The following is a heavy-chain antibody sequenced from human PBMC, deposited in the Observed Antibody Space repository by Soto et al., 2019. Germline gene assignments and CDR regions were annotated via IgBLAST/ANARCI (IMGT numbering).Heavy chain of an antibody. V-gene: IGHV3-30-3*01. CDR3: ARDPMGRYYGSGSYYVDY. CDR2: ISYDGSNK. CDR1: GFTFSSYA. Sequence: QVQLVESGGGVVQPGRSLRLSCAASGFTFSSYAMHWVRQAPGKGLAWVAVISYDGSNKYYADSVKGRFTISRDNSKNTLYLQMNSLRAEDTAVYYCARDPMGRYYGSGSYYVDYWGQGTLVTVSS. J-gene: IGHJ4*02. D-gene: IGHD3-10*01.